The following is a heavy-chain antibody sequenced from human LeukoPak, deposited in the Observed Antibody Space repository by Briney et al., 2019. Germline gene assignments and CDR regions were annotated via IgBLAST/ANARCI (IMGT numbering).Heavy chain of an antibody. V-gene: IGHV3-7*01. Sequence: PGGSLRLSCAASGFTFTDYWMTWVRQAPGKGLEWLANIKPDGTEKYCVDSVKGRFTFSRDNVKNSLYLQMNNLRAEDTAVYYCAGGGRRYNTPGDFWGQGTLVTVSS. CDR3: AGGGRRYNTPGDF. D-gene: IGHD1-1*01. J-gene: IGHJ4*02. CDR1: GFTFTDYW. CDR2: IKPDGTEK.